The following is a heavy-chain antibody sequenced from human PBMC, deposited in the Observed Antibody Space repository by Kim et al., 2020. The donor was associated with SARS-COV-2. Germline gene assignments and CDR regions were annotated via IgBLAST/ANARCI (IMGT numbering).Heavy chain of an antibody. D-gene: IGHD6-13*01. Sequence: GYADSVKGRFTISRDNAKNSLYLQMNSLRAEDTALYYCAKHSSSWLSNFDYWGQGTLVTVSS. J-gene: IGHJ4*02. CDR3: AKHSSSWLSNFDY. V-gene: IGHV3-9*01.